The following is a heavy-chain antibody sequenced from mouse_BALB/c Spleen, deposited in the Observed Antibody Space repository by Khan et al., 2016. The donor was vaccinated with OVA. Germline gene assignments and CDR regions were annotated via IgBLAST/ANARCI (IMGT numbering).Heavy chain of an antibody. D-gene: IGHD1-1*01. Sequence: VQLQQSGPGLVNPSQSLSLTCTVTGYSITSDYAWNWIRQFPGNKLEWMGYISYSGRTSYNPSLKSRISITRDTSKNQVFLQLNSVTTEDTASXFCARSVTNTTVVATDFDYWGQGTTLTVSS. CDR2: ISYSGRT. CDR3: ARSVTNTTVVATDFDY. J-gene: IGHJ2*01. V-gene: IGHV3-2*02. CDR1: GYSITSDYA.